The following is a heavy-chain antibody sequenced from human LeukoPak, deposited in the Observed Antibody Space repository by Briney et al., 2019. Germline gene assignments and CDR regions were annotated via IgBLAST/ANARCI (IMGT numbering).Heavy chain of an antibody. CDR1: GFTFSTYG. CDR3: ARDRSTVLGH. D-gene: IGHD2-8*02. Sequence: PGRSLRLSCEASGFTFSTYGMHWVRQAPGKGLEWVAIIWYDGTKKYYADSVKGRFTISRDNSKNTLYLQMNSLRAEDTAVYYCARDRSTVLGHWGQGTLVTVSS. J-gene: IGHJ4*02. V-gene: IGHV3-33*01. CDR2: IWYDGTKK.